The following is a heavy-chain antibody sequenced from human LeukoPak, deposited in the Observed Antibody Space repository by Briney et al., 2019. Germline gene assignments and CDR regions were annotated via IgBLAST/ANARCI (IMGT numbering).Heavy chain of an antibody. V-gene: IGHV3-7*03. Sequence: GGSLRLSCAASGFTFSSYWMSWVRQAPGKGLEGVANIKQDGSEKYYVDSVKGRFTISRDSAKNSLYLQMNSLRAEDTAVYYCARDWDYGSGSYRYNWFDPWGQGTLVTVSS. J-gene: IGHJ5*02. CDR1: GFTFSSYW. CDR2: IKQDGSEK. D-gene: IGHD3-16*02. CDR3: ARDWDYGSGSYRYNWFDP.